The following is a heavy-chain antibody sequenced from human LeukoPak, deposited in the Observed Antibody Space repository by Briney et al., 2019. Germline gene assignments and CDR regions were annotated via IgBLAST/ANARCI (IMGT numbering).Heavy chain of an antibody. D-gene: IGHD3-3*01. CDR2: ITWNSDNT. V-gene: IGHV3-9*01. J-gene: IGHJ3*02. Sequence: PGGSLRLSCAASGFSFDDYGMHWVRQVPGKGLEWVSGITWNSDNTGYADSVKGRFTISRDNAKNSLYLQMNSLRAEDTALYYCAKGRNFYYFTASDIWGQGTMVTVSS. CDR3: AKGRNFYYFTASDI. CDR1: GFSFDDYG.